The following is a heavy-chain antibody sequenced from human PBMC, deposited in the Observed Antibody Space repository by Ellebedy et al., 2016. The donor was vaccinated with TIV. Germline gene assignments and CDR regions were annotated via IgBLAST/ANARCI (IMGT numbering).Heavy chain of an antibody. V-gene: IGHV4-30-2*01. D-gene: IGHD2-21*01. CDR2: IYHSGST. Sequence: LRLSXAVSGGSINNGEYSWSWIRQPPGKGLEWIGHIYHSGSTDYSPSLQSRVTMSVDRSKNQFSLKLTSVTAADTAVYYCARRSVIAPNDAFGIWGQGTMVTVSS. CDR3: ARRSVIAPNDAFGI. J-gene: IGHJ3*02. CDR1: GGSINNGEYS.